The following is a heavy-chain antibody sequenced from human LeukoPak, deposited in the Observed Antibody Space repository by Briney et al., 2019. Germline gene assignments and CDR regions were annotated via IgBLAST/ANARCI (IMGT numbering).Heavy chain of an antibody. Sequence: VASVKVSCKASGYTFTSYYMHWVRQAPGQGLEWMGIINPSGGSTSYAQKFQGRVTMTRDMSTSTVYMELSSLRSEDTAVYYCARDGVAWAVAGRGAFDIWGQGTMVTVPS. CDR3: ARDGVAWAVAGRGAFDI. CDR2: INPSGGST. CDR1: GYTFTSYY. V-gene: IGHV1-46*01. J-gene: IGHJ3*02. D-gene: IGHD6-19*01.